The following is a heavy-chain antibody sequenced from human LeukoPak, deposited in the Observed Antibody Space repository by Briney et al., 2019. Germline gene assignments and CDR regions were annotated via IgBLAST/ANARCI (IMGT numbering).Heavy chain of an antibody. CDR3: AKEELEWLYTHHYYYYYMDV. V-gene: IGHV3-30*02. CDR2: IRYDGSNK. Sequence: PGGSLRLSCAASGFTFSSYGMHWVRQAPGKGLEWVAFIRYDGSNKYYADSEKGRFTISRDNSKNTLYLQMNSLRAEDTAVYYCAKEELEWLYTHHYYYYYMDVWGKGTTVTVSS. CDR1: GFTFSSYG. D-gene: IGHD3-3*01. J-gene: IGHJ6*03.